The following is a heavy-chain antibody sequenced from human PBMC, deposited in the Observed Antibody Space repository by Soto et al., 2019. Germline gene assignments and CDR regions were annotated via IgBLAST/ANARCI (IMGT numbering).Heavy chain of an antibody. V-gene: IGHV3-74*01. CDR3: ASACCNEQNWFDP. J-gene: IGHJ5*02. CDR2: INGDGSST. CDR1: GVTFSGYW. Sequence: EVQLVESGGDLVQPGGSLRLSCAASGVTFSGYWMHWVRQAPGKGLVWVSRINGDGSSTSYADSVKGRFTISRDNAMNTLHLQMNSLRVEDTAVYYCASACCNEQNWFDPWGQGTLVTVSS. D-gene: IGHD6-13*01.